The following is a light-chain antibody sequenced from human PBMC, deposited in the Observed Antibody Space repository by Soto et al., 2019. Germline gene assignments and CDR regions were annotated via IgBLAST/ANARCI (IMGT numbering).Light chain of an antibody. Sequence: EIVMTQSPATLSASPPERSSLSFRASQSVGSSLAWYQQEPGQAPRLLIYGASTRATGIPARFSGSGSGTEFTLTISSLQSEDFAVYFCQQYKNWPPITFGQGTRLAIK. J-gene: IGKJ5*01. CDR3: QQYKNWPPIT. V-gene: IGKV3-15*01. CDR2: GAS. CDR1: QSVGSS.